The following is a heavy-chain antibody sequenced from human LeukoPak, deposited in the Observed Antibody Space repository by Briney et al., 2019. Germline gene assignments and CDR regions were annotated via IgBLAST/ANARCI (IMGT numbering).Heavy chain of an antibody. Sequence: SVKVSCKASGGTFSSYAISWVRQAPGQGLEWMGRIIPILGIANYAQKFQGRVTIAADKSTSTAYMELSSLRSEDTAVYYCARVFSYGYHFDYWGQGTLVTVSS. CDR2: IIPILGIA. CDR3: ARVFSYGYHFDY. J-gene: IGHJ4*02. D-gene: IGHD5-18*01. CDR1: GGTFSSYA. V-gene: IGHV1-69*04.